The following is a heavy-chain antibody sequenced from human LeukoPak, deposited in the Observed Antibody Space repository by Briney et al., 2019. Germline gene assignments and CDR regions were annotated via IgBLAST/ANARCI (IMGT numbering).Heavy chain of an antibody. J-gene: IGHJ5*02. CDR1: GYTFTSYD. CDR2: VNPNSGNT. V-gene: IGHV1-8*01. Sequence: ASVKVSCKASGYTFTSYDIHWVRQATGQGLEWMGWVNPNSGNTGYTQKFQGRVTMTRNTSISTAYMELSSLRSGDTAVYYCARGQIVGAPWGQGTLVTVSS. CDR3: ARGQIVGAP. D-gene: IGHD1-26*01.